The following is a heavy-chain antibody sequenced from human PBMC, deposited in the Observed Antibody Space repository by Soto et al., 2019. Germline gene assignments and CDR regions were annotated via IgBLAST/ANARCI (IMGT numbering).Heavy chain of an antibody. D-gene: IGHD2-8*01. Sequence: EVQLLESGGGLVQPGGSLRLSCAASGFTFSSYAMSWVRQAPGKGLEWVSAISGSGGSTYYAGSVKGRFTISRDNSKNTVYREMNSRRAGDTAVYYCAKVPGGGILAEGVYAIYPGFDYWGQGTLVTVSS. V-gene: IGHV3-23*01. CDR1: GFTFSSYA. J-gene: IGHJ4*02. CDR3: AKVPGGGILAEGVYAIYPGFDY. CDR2: ISGSGGST.